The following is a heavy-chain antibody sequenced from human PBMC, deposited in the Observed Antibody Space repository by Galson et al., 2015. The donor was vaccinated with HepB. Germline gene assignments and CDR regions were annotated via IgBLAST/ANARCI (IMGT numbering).Heavy chain of an antibody. V-gene: IGHV3-30-3*01. D-gene: IGHD3-3*01. Sequence: SLRLSCAASGFTFSSYAMHWVRQAPGKGLEWVAVISYDGSNKYCADSVKGRFTISRDNSKNTLYLQMNSLRAEDTAVYYCARDPIFGVVITYYFDYWGQGTLVTVSS. J-gene: IGHJ4*02. CDR2: ISYDGSNK. CDR1: GFTFSSYA. CDR3: ARDPIFGVVITYYFDY.